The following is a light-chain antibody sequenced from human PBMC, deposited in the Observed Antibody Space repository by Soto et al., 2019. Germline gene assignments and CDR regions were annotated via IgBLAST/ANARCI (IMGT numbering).Light chain of an antibody. V-gene: IGKV1-9*01. CDR3: QQLNSYPLT. Sequence: DIQFTQSPSFLYASVGDRVTITCRASQGISSYLAWYQQKPGKAPNLLIYAASTLQSGVPSRFTGSGSGTEYTLTISSLQPEDFATYYCQQLNSYPLTFGGGTRVEIK. CDR1: QGISSY. J-gene: IGKJ4*01. CDR2: AAS.